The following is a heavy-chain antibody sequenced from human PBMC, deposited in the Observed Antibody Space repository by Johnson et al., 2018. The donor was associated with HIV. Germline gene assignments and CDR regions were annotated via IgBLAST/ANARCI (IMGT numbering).Heavy chain of an antibody. CDR2: IRYDGSNK. V-gene: IGHV3-30*02. Sequence: QVQLVESGGGVVQPGGSLRLSCAASGFTFSSYGMHWVRQAPGKGLEWVAFIRYDGSNKYFADSVKGRFTISRDNSKNTLYLQMNSLRAEDTAVYYCARGFVRISMILVADAFDLWGQGTMVTVSS. J-gene: IGHJ3*01. CDR1: GFTFSSYG. CDR3: ARGFVRISMILVADAFDL. D-gene: IGHD3-22*01.